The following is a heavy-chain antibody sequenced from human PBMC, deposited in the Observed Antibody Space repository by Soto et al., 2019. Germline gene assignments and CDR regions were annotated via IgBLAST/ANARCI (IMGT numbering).Heavy chain of an antibody. Sequence: PGGSLRLSCAASGFTLSSYAMSWVRQAPGKGLEWVSAISGSGGSTYYADSVKGRFTISRDDSKSTLYLQMNSLRAEDTALYYCAKAGRPYYDLWSENRFDPWGQGTLVTVSS. J-gene: IGHJ5*02. D-gene: IGHD3-3*01. V-gene: IGHV3-23*01. CDR3: AKAGRPYYDLWSENRFDP. CDR2: ISGSGGST. CDR1: GFTLSSYA.